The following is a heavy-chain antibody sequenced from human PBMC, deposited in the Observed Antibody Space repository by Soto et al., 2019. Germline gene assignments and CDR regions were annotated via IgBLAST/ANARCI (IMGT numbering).Heavy chain of an antibody. D-gene: IGHD3-10*01. CDR3: AKVEYGSGSYGTFDY. V-gene: IGHV3-23*01. Sequence: EVQLLESGGGLVQPGGSLRLSCAASGFTFSSYAMTWVRQAPGKGLEWVSSISGSGGSTYYADSVKGRFTISRDNSKNTLCLQMNSLRAEDTAEYYCAKVEYGSGSYGTFDYLGLGTLVTVSS. J-gene: IGHJ4*02. CDR2: ISGSGGST. CDR1: GFTFSSYA.